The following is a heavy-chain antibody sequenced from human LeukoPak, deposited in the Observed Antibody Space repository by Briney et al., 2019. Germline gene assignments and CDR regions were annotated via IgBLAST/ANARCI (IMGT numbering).Heavy chain of an antibody. V-gene: IGHV4-34*01. Sequence: SETLSLTCTVSGGSISGYYWSWIRQPPGKGLEWIGEINHSGSTNYNPSLKSRVTISVDTSKNQFSLKLSSVTAADTAVYYCARGGYSYGHRRFDYWGQGTLVTVSS. CDR2: INHSGST. J-gene: IGHJ4*02. CDR3: ARGGYSYGHRRFDY. D-gene: IGHD5-18*01. CDR1: GGSISGYY.